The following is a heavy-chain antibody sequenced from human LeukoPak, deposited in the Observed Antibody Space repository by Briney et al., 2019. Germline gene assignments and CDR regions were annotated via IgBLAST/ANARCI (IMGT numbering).Heavy chain of an antibody. Sequence: PGGSLRLSCAASGFTFSSYGMSWVRQAPGKGLEWVSAISGSGGSTYYADSVKGRFTISRDNAKNSLYVQMNSLRAEDTAVYYCATYSSAFSYWGQGTLVTVSS. J-gene: IGHJ4*02. D-gene: IGHD6-19*01. CDR2: ISGSGGST. V-gene: IGHV3-23*01. CDR1: GFTFSSYG. CDR3: ATYSSAFSY.